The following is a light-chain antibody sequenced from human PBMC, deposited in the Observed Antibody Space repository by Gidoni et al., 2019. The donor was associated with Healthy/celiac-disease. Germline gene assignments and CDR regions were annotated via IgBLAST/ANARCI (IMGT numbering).Light chain of an antibody. CDR2: GAS. CDR1: QSVSSN. CDR3: QQYNNWPPLT. Sequence: EIVMKQYPATLSVSPGERATLSCRASQSVSSNLAWYQQQPGQAPRRLIYGASTRAPGIPPRFSGSGSGTKFTLTISSRQSEDFAVYYCQQYNNWPPLTFGQGTRLEIK. J-gene: IGKJ5*01. V-gene: IGKV3-15*01.